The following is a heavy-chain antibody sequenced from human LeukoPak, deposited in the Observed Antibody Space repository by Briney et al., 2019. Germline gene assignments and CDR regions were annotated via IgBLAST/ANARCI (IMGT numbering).Heavy chain of an antibody. V-gene: IGHV3-30*18. CDR3: AKEARLLWFGDRLEN. D-gene: IGHD3-10*01. CDR1: GLTFSSYG. CDR2: ISYDGSKK. J-gene: IGHJ4*02. Sequence: GGSLRLSCAASGLTFSSYGMHWVRRAPGKGLEWVAVISYDGSKKYYADSAKGRFTISRDNSKNTLNLQMNSLTAEDTAVYSCAKEARLLWFGDRLENWGQGTLVTVSS.